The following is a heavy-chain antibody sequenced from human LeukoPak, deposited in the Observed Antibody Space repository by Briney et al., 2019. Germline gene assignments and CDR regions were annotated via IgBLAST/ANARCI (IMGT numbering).Heavy chain of an antibody. CDR3: AHRPSSVVVPERHAFDI. CDR2: IYWNDDK. J-gene: IGHJ3*02. V-gene: IGHV2-5*01. Sequence: SGPTLVKPTQTLTLTCTFSGFSLSTSGVGVGWIRQPPGKALEWLALIYWNDDKRYSPSLKSRLTITKDTSKNQVVLTMPYMDPVDTATYYCAHRPSSVVVPERHAFDIWGQGTMVTVSS. CDR1: GFSLSTSGVG. D-gene: IGHD2-2*01.